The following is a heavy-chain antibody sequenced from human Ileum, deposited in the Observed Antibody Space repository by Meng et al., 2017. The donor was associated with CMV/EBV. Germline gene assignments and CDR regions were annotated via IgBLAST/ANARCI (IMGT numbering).Heavy chain of an antibody. CDR2: IIPVLGVP. D-gene: IGHD3-10*01. Sequence: CKPSGGTFNSYTVNWVRQAPGQGLEWMGRIIPVLGVPDYAPKFQGRVTISADKSTSTAYMEVSSLRSEDTAVYYCARALPGDYNGFAFWGQGTLVTVSS. CDR3: ARALPGDYNGFAF. J-gene: IGHJ4*02. V-gene: IGHV1-69*02. CDR1: GGTFNSYT.